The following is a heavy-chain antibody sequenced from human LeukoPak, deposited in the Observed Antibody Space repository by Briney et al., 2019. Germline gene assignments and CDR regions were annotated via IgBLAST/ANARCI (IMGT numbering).Heavy chain of an antibody. V-gene: IGHV1-69*02. J-gene: IGHJ4*02. Sequence: SVKVSCKTSGGTFDNYIISWVRQAPGQGLEWVGTIILILDIANYAQKFQGRVTITADESTSTAYMELSSLRSEDTAVYYCASRGYGSGSTLGFDYWGQGTLVTVSS. CDR3: ASRGYGSGSTLGFDY. D-gene: IGHD3-10*01. CDR2: IILILDIA. CDR1: GGTFDNYI.